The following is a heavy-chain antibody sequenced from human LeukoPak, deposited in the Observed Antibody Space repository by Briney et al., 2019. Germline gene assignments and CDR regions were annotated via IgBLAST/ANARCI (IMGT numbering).Heavy chain of an antibody. CDR2: MYHSGST. D-gene: IGHD3-9*01. CDR3: AGAAPYYDILTGYYRGGDFDY. V-gene: IGHV4-39*07. Sequence: SETLSLTCTVSGGSISSGDYYWSWIRQPPGKGLEWIGEMYHSGSTNYNPSLKSRVTMSVDKSKNHFSLKLSSVTAADTAVYYCAGAAPYYDILTGYYRGGDFDYWGQGTLVTVSS. CDR1: GGSISSGDYY. J-gene: IGHJ4*02.